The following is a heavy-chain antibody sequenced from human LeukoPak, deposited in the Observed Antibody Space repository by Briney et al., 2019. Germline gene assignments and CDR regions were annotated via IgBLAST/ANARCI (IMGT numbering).Heavy chain of an antibody. CDR3: ARHVAAAIDY. V-gene: IGHV4-39*01. D-gene: IGHD6-13*01. Sequence: SETLSLTCTVSVGPISISRDYWGWVRQPPGKGLVWIGSIYYSGRTYYNPSLKSRVTISVDTSKNQFSLKLSSVTAADTAVYYCARHVAAAIDYWGQGTLVTVSS. J-gene: IGHJ4*02. CDR1: VGPISISRDY. CDR2: IYYSGRT.